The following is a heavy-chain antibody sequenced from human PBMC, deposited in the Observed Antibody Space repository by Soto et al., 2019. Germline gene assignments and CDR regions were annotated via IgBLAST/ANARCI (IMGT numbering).Heavy chain of an antibody. CDR2: IYYSGST. Sequence: PSETLSLTCTVSGGSISSYYWSWIRQPPGKGLEWIGYIYYSGSTNYNPSLKSRVTISIDTSKSHFSLKLSSLTAADTAVYYCAGEGGYFDSSGSGVYHYHGVDVWGQGTTVTVSS. CDR1: GGSISSYY. J-gene: IGHJ6*02. CDR3: AGEGGYFDSSGSGVYHYHGVDV. V-gene: IGHV4-59*01. D-gene: IGHD3-22*01.